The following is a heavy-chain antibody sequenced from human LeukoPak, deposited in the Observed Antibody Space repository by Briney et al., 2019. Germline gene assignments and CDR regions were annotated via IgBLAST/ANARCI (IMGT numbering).Heavy chain of an antibody. CDR3: ARDLYRIVVVPHYFDY. V-gene: IGHV3-11*04. CDR2: ISRGGSSI. CDR1: GFTFSDYY. Sequence: GGSLRLSCAASGFTFSDYYMSWIRQAPGKGLEWVSYISRGGSSIYYADSVKGRFTISRDNAKNSLYLQMNSLRAEDTAVYYCARDLYRIVVVPHYFDYWGQGTLVTVSS. J-gene: IGHJ4*02. D-gene: IGHD3-22*01.